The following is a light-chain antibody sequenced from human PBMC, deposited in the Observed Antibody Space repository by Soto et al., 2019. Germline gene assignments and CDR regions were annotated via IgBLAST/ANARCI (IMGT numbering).Light chain of an antibody. CDR2: EVT. CDR3: FSYAGNSIYV. J-gene: IGLJ1*01. CDR1: SGDVGRYNY. V-gene: IGLV2-8*01. Sequence: QSALTQPPSASGSPGQSVTISCTGTSGDVGRYNYVSWYQQHPGKAPKLMIYEVTKRPSGVSDRFSGSKSGNTASLTISGLQAEDEADYYCFSYAGNSIYVFGTGTKVTVL.